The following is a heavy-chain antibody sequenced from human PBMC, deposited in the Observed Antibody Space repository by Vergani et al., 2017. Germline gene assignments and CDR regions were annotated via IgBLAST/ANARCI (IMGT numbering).Heavy chain of an antibody. D-gene: IGHD2-15*01. V-gene: IGHV1-69*01. CDR3: ARGAEDCSGGSGYXGGY. CDR1: GGTFSSYA. CDR2: IIPIFGTA. Sequence: QVQLVQSGAEVKKPGSSVKVSCKASGGTFSSYAISWVRQAPGQGLEWMGGIIPIFGTANYAQKFQGRVTITPDESTSTAYMELSSLRSEDTAVYYCARGAEDCSGGSGYXGGYWGQGTLVTVSS. J-gene: IGHJ4*02.